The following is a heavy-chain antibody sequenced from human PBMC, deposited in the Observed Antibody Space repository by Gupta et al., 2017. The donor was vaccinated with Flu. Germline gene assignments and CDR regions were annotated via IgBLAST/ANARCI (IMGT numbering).Heavy chain of an antibody. Sequence: EVQLLESGGGLVQPGGSLRLSCAASGFTFIEYAMTWVRQAPGSGLEWVSAISGPGDSTYYADSVRGRFTISRDSAKNTLYLQMNSLRTEDTAVYYGAKGEGGEALAGNGYWGQGTLVTVSS. CDR3: AKGEGGEALAGNGY. J-gene: IGHJ4*02. CDR1: GFTFIEYA. V-gene: IGHV3-23*01. D-gene: IGHD6-19*01. CDR2: ISGPGDST.